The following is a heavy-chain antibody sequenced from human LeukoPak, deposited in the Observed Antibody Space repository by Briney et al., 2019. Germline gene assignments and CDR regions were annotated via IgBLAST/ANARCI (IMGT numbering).Heavy chain of an antibody. V-gene: IGHV4-39*01. CDR2: IYYSGST. D-gene: IGHD3-22*01. CDR3: ARHRYLYDSSGYYWYYYYYYMDV. J-gene: IGHJ6*03. CDR1: GGSISSSSYY. Sequence: SETLSLTCTVSGGSISSSSYYWGWIRQPPGKGLEWIGSIYYSGSTYYNLSLKSRVTISVDTSKNQFSLKLSSVTAADTAVYYCARHRYLYDSSGYYWYYYYYYMDVWGKGTTVTVSS.